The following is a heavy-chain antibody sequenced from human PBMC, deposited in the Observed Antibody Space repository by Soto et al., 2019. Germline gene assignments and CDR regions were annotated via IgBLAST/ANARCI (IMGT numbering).Heavy chain of an antibody. Sequence: QPGGSLRLSCTTSGFTVSSSHMTWVRQAPGKGLEWVSVIYSGGSSYYAVSVQGRFTISRDNSKNTVYLQMNSLRGEDTAMYYCARLGPYGSESYSFRYNRFDPWGQGTQVTVS. J-gene: IGHJ5*02. CDR1: GFTVSSSH. CDR3: ARLGPYGSESYSFRYNRFDP. V-gene: IGHV3-53*01. D-gene: IGHD3-10*01. CDR2: IYSGGSS.